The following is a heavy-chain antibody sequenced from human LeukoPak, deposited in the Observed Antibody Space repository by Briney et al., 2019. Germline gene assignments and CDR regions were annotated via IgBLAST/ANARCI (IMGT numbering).Heavy chain of an antibody. CDR2: ISAYNGNT. D-gene: IGHD3-10*01. CDR1: GYTFTSYG. V-gene: IGHV1-18*04. CDR3: ARAPFGDYYYMDV. Sequence: ASVKVSCKASGYTFTSYGFTWVRQAPGQGLEWMGWISAYNGNTNYAQKLQGRVTMTTDTSTSTAYMELSRLRSDDTAVYYCARAPFGDYYYMDVWGKGTTVTVSS. J-gene: IGHJ6*03.